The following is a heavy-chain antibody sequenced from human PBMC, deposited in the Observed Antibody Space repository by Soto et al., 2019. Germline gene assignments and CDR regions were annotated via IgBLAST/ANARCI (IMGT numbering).Heavy chain of an antibody. J-gene: IGHJ5*02. CDR3: VRSGTARLLRHSWFDT. CDR1: GFTFNTHD. Sequence: EVQLVESGGGLVKPGGSLRLSCAASGFTFNTHDMNWVRQVPGKGLEWVSSITTSSAYIYYADSLKGRITISGDNAKNSLFLQMNSLRAEDTAVYYCVRSGTARLLRHSWFDTWGQGTLVTVSS. CDR2: ITTSSAYI. V-gene: IGHV3-21*01. D-gene: IGHD2-21*01.